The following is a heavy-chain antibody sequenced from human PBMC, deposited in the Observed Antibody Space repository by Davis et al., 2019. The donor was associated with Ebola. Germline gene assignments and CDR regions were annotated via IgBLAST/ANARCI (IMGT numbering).Heavy chain of an antibody. CDR1: GGSISSGDYY. J-gene: IGHJ3*02. D-gene: IGHD3-10*01. CDR3: ARDRQYGSGPRGAFDI. V-gene: IGHV4-30-4*01. Sequence: SETLSLTCTVSGGSISSGDYYWSWIRQPPGKGLEWIGYIYCSRSTYYNPSLKSRVTISVDTSKNQFSLKLSSVTAADTAVYYCARDRQYGSGPRGAFDIWGQGTMVTVSS. CDR2: IYCSRST.